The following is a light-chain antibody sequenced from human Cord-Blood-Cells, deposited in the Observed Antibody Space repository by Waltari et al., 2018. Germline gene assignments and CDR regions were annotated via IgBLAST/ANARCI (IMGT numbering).Light chain of an antibody. J-gene: IGLJ1*01. V-gene: IGLV2-14*01. CDR3: SSYTSSSTYV. CDR2: EVS. CDR1: SSDVGGYNY. Sequence: QSALTQPASVSGSPGQSITISCTGTSSDVGGYNYVSWYQQHPGKAPKLMIYEVSNRPSGVSNRCSGSKSGNTASLTIAGLHAEDEADYYCSSYTSSSTYVFGTGTKVTVL.